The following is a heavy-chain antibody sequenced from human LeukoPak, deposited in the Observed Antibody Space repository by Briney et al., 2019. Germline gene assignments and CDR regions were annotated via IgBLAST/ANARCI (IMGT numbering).Heavy chain of an antibody. D-gene: IGHD3-10*01. J-gene: IGHJ5*02. Sequence: GASVKVSCTASGYTFTGYYMHWVRQAPGQGLEWMGWINPNSGGTNYAQKFQGWVTMTRDTSISTAYMELSRLRSDDTAVYYCAREGGGVTMVRGNNWFDPWGQGTLVTVSS. CDR1: GYTFTGYY. V-gene: IGHV1-2*04. CDR3: AREGGGVTMVRGNNWFDP. CDR2: INPNSGGT.